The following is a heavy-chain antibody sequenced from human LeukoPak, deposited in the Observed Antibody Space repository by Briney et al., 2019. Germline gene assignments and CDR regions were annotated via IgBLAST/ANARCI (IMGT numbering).Heavy chain of an antibody. V-gene: IGHV1-69*05. CDR2: IIPIFGTA. D-gene: IGHD3-10*01. Sequence: ASVKVSCKASGGTFSSYAISRVRQAPGQGLEWMGGIIPIFGTANYAQKFQGRVTITTDESTSTAYTELSSLRSEDTAVYYCARDRAGVSSWFDPWGQGTLVTVSS. CDR1: GGTFSSYA. J-gene: IGHJ5*02. CDR3: ARDRAGVSSWFDP.